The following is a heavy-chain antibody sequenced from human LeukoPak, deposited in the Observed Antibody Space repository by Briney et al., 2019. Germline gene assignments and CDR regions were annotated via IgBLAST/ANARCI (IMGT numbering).Heavy chain of an antibody. D-gene: IGHD2-2*01. CDR1: GFSFSDYY. CDR3: ARGSPRVAPLIDY. CDR2: ISSSGSTI. J-gene: IGHJ4*02. V-gene: IGHV3-11*01. Sequence: PGGSLRLSCAASGFSFSDYYMSWIRQAPGKGLEWVSYISSSGSTIYYADSVKGRFTISRDNAKNSLYLQMHSLRAEDTAVYYCARGSPRVAPLIDYWGQGTLVTVSS.